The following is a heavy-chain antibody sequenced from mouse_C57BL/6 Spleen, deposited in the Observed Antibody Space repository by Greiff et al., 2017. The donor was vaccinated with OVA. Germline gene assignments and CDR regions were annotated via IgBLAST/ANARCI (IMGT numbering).Heavy chain of an antibody. CDR1: GYTFTSYW. D-gene: IGHD1-1*01. J-gene: IGHJ2*01. V-gene: IGHV1-55*01. Sequence: VQLQQSGAELVKPGASVKMSCKASGYTFTSYWITWVKQRPGQGLEWIGDIYPGSGSTNYNEKFKSTATLTVDTSSSTAYMQLISLKSEDSAVYDGARRPYGSSYYFDYWGQGTTLTVSS. CDR3: ARRPYGSSYYFDY. CDR2: IYPGSGST.